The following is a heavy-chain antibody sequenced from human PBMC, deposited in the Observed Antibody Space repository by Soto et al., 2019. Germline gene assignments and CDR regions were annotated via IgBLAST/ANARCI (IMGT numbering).Heavy chain of an antibody. Sequence: SETLSLTCTVSGGSISSSSYYWGWIRQPPGKGLEWIGSIYYSGSTYYNPSLKSRVTISVDTSKNQFSLKLSSVTAADTAVYYCARGRGPGAFDIWGQGTMVTVSS. D-gene: IGHD3-10*01. CDR3: ARGRGPGAFDI. V-gene: IGHV4-39*01. J-gene: IGHJ3*02. CDR1: GGSISSSSYY. CDR2: IYYSGST.